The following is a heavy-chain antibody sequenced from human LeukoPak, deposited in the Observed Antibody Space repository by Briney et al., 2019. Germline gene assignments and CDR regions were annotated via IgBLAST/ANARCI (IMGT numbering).Heavy chain of an antibody. CDR3: AKVAGYSYGYGDY. CDR2: ISYDGSNK. CDR1: GFTFSSYG. J-gene: IGHJ4*02. Sequence: PGGSLRLSCAASGFTFSSYGMHWVRQASGKGLEWVAVISYDGSNKYYADSVKGRFTISRDNSKNTLYLQMNSLRAEDTAVYYCAKVAGYSYGYGDYWGQGTLVTVSS. V-gene: IGHV3-30*18. D-gene: IGHD5-18*01.